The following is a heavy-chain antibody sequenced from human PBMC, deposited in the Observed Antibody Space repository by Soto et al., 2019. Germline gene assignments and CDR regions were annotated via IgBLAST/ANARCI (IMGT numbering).Heavy chain of an antibody. CDR2: IYYSGST. CDR3: ARDGDLDYYYGMDV. CDR1: GGSISSGGYY. J-gene: IGHJ6*02. V-gene: IGHV4-31*03. Sequence: PSETLSLTCTVSGGSISSGGYYWSWIRQHPGKGLEWIGYIYYSGSTYYNPSLKSRVTISVDTSKNQFSLKLSSVTAADTAVYYCARDGDLDYYYGMDVWGQGTTVTVSS.